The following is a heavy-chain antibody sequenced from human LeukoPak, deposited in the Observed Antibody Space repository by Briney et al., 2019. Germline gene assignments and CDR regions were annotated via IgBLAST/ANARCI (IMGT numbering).Heavy chain of an antibody. D-gene: IGHD2-15*01. CDR1: GFTFSSYG. Sequence: GGSLRLSCAASGFTFSSYGMHWVRQAPGKGLEWVAVIWYDGSNKYYADSVKGRFTISRDNAKNSLYLQMNSLRAEDTAVYYCASLASVVVVAAEDYWGQGTLVTVSS. J-gene: IGHJ4*02. CDR2: IWYDGSNK. V-gene: IGHV3-33*03. CDR3: ASLASVVVVAAEDY.